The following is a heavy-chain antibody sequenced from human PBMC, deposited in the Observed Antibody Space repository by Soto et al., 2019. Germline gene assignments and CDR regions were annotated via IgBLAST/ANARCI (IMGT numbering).Heavy chain of an antibody. J-gene: IGHJ6*02. CDR2: IYYSGST. CDR3: AKLADYDFWSGYSAPAYGMDV. D-gene: IGHD3-3*01. CDR1: GGSISSGGYY. V-gene: IGHV4-31*02. Sequence: SETLSLTWTVSGGSISSGGYYWSWIRQHPGKGPEWIGYIYYSGSTYYNPSLKSRVTISVDTSKNQFSLKLSSVTAADTAVYYCAKLADYDFWSGYSAPAYGMDVWGQGTTVTVSS.